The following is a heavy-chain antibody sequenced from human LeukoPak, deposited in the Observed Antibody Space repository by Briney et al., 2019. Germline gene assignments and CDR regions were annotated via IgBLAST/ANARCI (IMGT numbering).Heavy chain of an antibody. CDR1: GFTFDDYA. CDR3: AKENRRAFDI. D-gene: IGHD1-14*01. V-gene: IGHV3-43*02. J-gene: IGHJ3*02. Sequence: PGGSLRLSCAASGFTFDDYAMHWVRQAPGKGLEWVSLISGDGGSTYYADSVKGRFTIPRDNSKNSPYLQMNSLRTEDTALYYCAKENRRAFDIWGQGTMVTVSS. CDR2: ISGDGGST.